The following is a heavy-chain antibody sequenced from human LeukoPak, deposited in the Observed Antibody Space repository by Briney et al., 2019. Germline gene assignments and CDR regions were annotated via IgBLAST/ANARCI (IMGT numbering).Heavy chain of an antibody. CDR1: GFTFSSYA. D-gene: IGHD1-1*01. Sequence: GGSLRLSCAASGFTFSSYAMSWVRQAPGKGLEWVSAISGSGGSTYYADSVKGRFTISRDNSKNTLYLQMNSLRAEDTAVYYCAREVMGTSLPLPRGDVWGKGTTVTVSS. V-gene: IGHV3-23*01. CDR3: AREVMGTSLPLPRGDV. CDR2: ISGSGGST. J-gene: IGHJ6*04.